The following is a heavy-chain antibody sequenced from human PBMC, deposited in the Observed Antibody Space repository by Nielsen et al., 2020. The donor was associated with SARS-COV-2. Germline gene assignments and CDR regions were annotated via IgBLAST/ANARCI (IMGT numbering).Heavy chain of an antibody. Sequence: ASVQVSCKASGYTFISYYIHWLGQPPGQGLEWMGIINPSGGRTRYEQKFQGRVTMTRDTSTSTVFMELSSLGSEDTAVYYCAVRANGGPYNDYWGQGTLVTVSS. CDR3: AVRANGGPYNDY. D-gene: IGHD7-27*01. J-gene: IGHJ4*02. V-gene: IGHV1-46*01. CDR2: INPSGGRT. CDR1: GYTFISYY.